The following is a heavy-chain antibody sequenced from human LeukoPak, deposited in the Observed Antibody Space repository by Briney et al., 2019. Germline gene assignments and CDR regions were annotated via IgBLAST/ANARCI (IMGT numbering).Heavy chain of an antibody. Sequence: SETLSLTCAVSGGSISSGGYSWSWIRQPPGKGLEWIGYIYHSGSTYYNPSLKSRVTISVDRSKNQFSLKLSSVTAADTAVYYCASTSGYAFDIWGQGTMATVSS. CDR1: GGSISSGGYS. CDR2: IYHSGST. J-gene: IGHJ3*02. V-gene: IGHV4-30-2*01. D-gene: IGHD3-10*01. CDR3: ASTSGYAFDI.